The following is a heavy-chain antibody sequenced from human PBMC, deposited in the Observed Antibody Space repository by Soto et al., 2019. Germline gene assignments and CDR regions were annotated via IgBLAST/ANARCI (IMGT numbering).Heavy chain of an antibody. CDR3: ARDRDYGDYSFDY. Sequence: TSETLSLTCTVSGGSISGGVHSWSWIRQPPGKGLEWIGHIFDSGSTYYNPSLKSRLTISVDTSKNQFSLRLSSVTAADTAVYYCARDRDYGDYSFDYWGQGTLVTVSS. J-gene: IGHJ4*02. V-gene: IGHV4-30-4*01. CDR1: GGSISGGVHS. CDR2: IFDSGST. D-gene: IGHD4-17*01.